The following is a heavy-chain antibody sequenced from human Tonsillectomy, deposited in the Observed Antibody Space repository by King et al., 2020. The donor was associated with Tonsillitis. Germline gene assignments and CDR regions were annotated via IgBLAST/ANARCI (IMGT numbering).Heavy chain of an antibody. V-gene: IGHV3-7*01. D-gene: IGHD3-9*01. J-gene: IGHJ3*02. Sequence: VQLVESGGGLVQPGGSLRLSCAASGFTFTSYWMNWVRQAPGKGLEWVANIKQHGSEENYVDSVKGRFTISRVNAKNSLYLQMNSLRAEDTGVYYCARPLTVDFAFDIWGQGTTVTVSS. CDR1: GFTFTSYW. CDR2: IKQHGSEE. CDR3: ARPLTVDFAFDI.